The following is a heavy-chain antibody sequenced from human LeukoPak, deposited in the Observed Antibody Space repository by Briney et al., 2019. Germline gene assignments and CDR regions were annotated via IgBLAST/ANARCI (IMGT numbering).Heavy chain of an antibody. D-gene: IGHD6-19*01. J-gene: IGHJ4*02. CDR1: GFTFSSYW. CDR2: IKQDGSEK. Sequence: PGGSLRLSCAASGFTFSSYWMSWVRQAPGQGLEWVANIKQDGSEKYYVDSVKGRFTISRDNAKNSLYLQMNSLRAEDTAVYYCAKGGGSGWYSNYWGQGTLVTVSS. V-gene: IGHV3-7*01. CDR3: AKGGGSGWYSNY.